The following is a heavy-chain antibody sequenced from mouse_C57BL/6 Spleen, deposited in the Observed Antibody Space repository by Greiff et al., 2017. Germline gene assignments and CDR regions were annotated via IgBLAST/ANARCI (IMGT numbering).Heavy chain of an antibody. D-gene: IGHD4-1*01. V-gene: IGHV1-82*01. CDR3: ARGEANWDREWYFDV. J-gene: IGHJ1*03. CDR2: INPGDGDT. Sequence: VQLQQSGPELVKPGASVTISCKASGYAFSSSWMNWVRQRPGKGLEWIGRINPGDGDTNYNGKFKGKATLTADKSSSTDYMQLSSLASEDSAVSFSARGEANWDREWYFDVWGTGTTVTVSS. CDR1: GYAFSSSW.